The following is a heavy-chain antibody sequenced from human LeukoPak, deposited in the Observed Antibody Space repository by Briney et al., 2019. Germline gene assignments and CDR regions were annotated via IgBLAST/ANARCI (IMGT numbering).Heavy chain of an antibody. D-gene: IGHD2-21*02. CDR1: GGSISSSSYY. Sequence: SETLSLTCTVSGGSISSSSYYWVWIRQPPGKGLEWIESIYHGGSTYYNPSLRSRVIVSVDTSKNHFSLKMSSVTAADTAVYYCARDLASCAGDCYSDGFDYWGQGALVTVSS. CDR2: IYHGGST. J-gene: IGHJ4*02. V-gene: IGHV4-39*07. CDR3: ARDLASCAGDCYSDGFDY.